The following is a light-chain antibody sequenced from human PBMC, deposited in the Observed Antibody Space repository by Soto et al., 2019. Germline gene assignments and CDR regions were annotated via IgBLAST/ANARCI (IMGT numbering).Light chain of an antibody. CDR2: GAS. CDR3: HRYDSSPIA. V-gene: IGKV3-20*01. J-gene: IGKJ4*02. Sequence: EIVLTPSAGTLYLSRGERATISRKVSQSVRRSSLAWYQQKPGQAPRLRIYGASSKATGIPDRFRGSGSEKSFTLTISRLEPEDFAVYYCHRYDSSPIAFGGGTKVEIK. CDR1: QSVRRSS.